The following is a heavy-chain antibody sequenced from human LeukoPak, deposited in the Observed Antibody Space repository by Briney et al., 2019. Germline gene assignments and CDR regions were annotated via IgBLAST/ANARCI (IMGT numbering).Heavy chain of an antibody. Sequence: SETLSLTCTVSGDSISSSSYYWGWIRQPPGKGLEWIGSIYYSGSTYYNPSLKSRVTISLDRSKNQFSLKLTSVTGADTAVYYCAGERGEEYSSGWYKTNFFDNCSQGIRVTVSS. D-gene: IGHD6-19*01. V-gene: IGHV4-39*07. CDR3: AGERGEEYSSGWYKTNFFDN. J-gene: IGHJ4*02. CDR2: IYYSGST. CDR1: GDSISSSSYY.